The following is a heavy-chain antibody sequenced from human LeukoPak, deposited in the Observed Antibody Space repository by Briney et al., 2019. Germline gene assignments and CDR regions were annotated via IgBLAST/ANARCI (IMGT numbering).Heavy chain of an antibody. J-gene: IGHJ5*02. Sequence: NPSETLSLTCTVSGGSISSYYWSWIRQPAGKGLEWIGRIYTSGSTNYNPSLKSRVTMSVDTSKNQFSLKLSSVTAADTAVYYCARDAYYYGHPVNWFDPWGQGTLVTVSS. CDR2: IYTSGST. V-gene: IGHV4-4*07. CDR3: ARDAYYYGHPVNWFDP. D-gene: IGHD3-10*01. CDR1: GGSISSYY.